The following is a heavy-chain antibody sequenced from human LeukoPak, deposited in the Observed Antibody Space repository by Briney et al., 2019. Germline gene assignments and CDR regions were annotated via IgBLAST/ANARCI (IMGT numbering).Heavy chain of an antibody. V-gene: IGHV4-34*01. D-gene: IGHD3-22*01. CDR3: ARGAPPYYYDSSGYYPRHPFDY. CDR1: GGSFSGYY. J-gene: IGHJ4*02. Sequence: PSETLSLTCAVSGGSFSGYYWSWIRQPPGKGLEWIGEINHSGSTNYNPSLKSRVTISVDTSKNQFSLKLSPVTAADTAVYYCARGAPPYYYDSSGYYPRHPFDYWGQGTLVTVSS. CDR2: INHSGST.